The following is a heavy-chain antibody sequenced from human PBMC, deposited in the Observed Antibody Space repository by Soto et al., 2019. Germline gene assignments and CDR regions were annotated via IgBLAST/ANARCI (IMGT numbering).Heavy chain of an antibody. CDR2: IYHSGST. V-gene: IGHV4-4*02. D-gene: IGHD4-17*01. J-gene: IGHJ4*02. CDR1: GGSISSSNW. Sequence: SETLSLTCAVSGGSISSSNWWSWVRQPPGKGLEWIGEIYHSGSTNYNPSLKSRVTISVDKSKNQFSLKLSSVTAADTAVYYCARFHLLGDYVGYFDDWGQGTLVTFSS. CDR3: ARFHLLGDYVGYFDD.